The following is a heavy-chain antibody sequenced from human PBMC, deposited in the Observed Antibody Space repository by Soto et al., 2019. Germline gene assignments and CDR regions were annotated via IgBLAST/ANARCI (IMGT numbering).Heavy chain of an antibody. V-gene: IGHV3-30*18. Sequence: PGGSLRLSCAASGFIFSHYGMHWVRQAPGKGLEWVAVVSYDGSDKYYAGSVKGRFTISRDNSKNTLYLQMSSLRPEDTAVYYCAKDIGGWGSSLDYWGQGTLVTVSS. CDR2: VSYDGSDK. J-gene: IGHJ4*02. CDR1: GFIFSHYG. D-gene: IGHD6-6*01. CDR3: AKDIGGWGSSLDY.